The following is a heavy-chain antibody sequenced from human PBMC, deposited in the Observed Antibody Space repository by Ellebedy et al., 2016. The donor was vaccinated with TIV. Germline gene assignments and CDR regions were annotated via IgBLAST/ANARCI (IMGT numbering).Heavy chain of an antibody. Sequence: GGSLRLXXVASGFDFNKYSMTWVRQAPGKGLEWVAFTTTGGSYIYYADSVRGRFTISRDNARNLLFLQMDALRGEDLAMYYCARLLGLRHYFDSWGQGALVTVAS. V-gene: IGHV3-21*01. J-gene: IGHJ4*02. CDR3: ARLLGLRHYFDS. CDR2: TTTGGSYI. D-gene: IGHD6-6*01. CDR1: GFDFNKYS.